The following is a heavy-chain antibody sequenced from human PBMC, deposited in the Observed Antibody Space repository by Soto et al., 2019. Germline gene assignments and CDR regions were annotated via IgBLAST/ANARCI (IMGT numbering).Heavy chain of an antibody. D-gene: IGHD2-8*01. CDR2: FYYSGRT. Sequence: SETPSLTCSVSGGSISSGPYSWGWIRQPPGKGLEWIGTFYYSGRTFYNPSLESRVTISVDPSKNQFSLKVSSVTAADTAVYYCARLGGYCANARCYGYYGMDVWGQGTTVTVSS. CDR3: ARLGGYCANARCYGYYGMDV. J-gene: IGHJ6*02. V-gene: IGHV4-39*01. CDR1: GGSISSGPYS.